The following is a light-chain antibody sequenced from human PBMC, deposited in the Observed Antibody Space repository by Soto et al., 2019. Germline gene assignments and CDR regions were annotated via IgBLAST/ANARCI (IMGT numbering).Light chain of an antibody. J-gene: IGKJ5*01. CDR2: DAS. CDR1: QSVSSY. CDR3: QQRSNWPPD. Sequence: EIVLTQSPATLSLSPGERATLSCRASQSVSSYLAWYQQKPGQAPRLLIYDASNRATGIPARFSGSGSGTDFTLTISSLEPEDFAVYYCQQRSNWPPDFGQGTRLENK. V-gene: IGKV3-11*01.